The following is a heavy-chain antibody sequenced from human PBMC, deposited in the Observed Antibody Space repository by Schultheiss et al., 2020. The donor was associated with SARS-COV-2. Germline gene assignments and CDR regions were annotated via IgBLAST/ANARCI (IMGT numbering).Heavy chain of an antibody. D-gene: IGHD6-19*01. Sequence: GGSLRLSCAASGFTFANYEMNWVRQAPGKGLEWISFISSSSATIYYADSVRGRFTISRDSARNSLDLQMNSVRAEDTAVYYCVRVDSSGWSFDYWGQGTLVTVSS. CDR3: VRVDSSGWSFDY. J-gene: IGHJ4*02. CDR1: GFTFANYE. V-gene: IGHV3-48*03. CDR2: ISSSSATI.